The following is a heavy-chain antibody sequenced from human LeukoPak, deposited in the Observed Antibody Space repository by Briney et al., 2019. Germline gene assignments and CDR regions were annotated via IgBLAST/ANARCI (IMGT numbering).Heavy chain of an antibody. J-gene: IGHJ4*02. V-gene: IGHV1-18*01. CDR3: ARALTRYSTAWYGY. D-gene: IGHD6-19*01. Sequence: ASVTVSFTGSGYTFTIYGSSWVRQAPGQGRGRRGWISAYSGGTNYAQKFQGRVTLNRDTSITTAYMDLSSLTSDDTALYYCARALTRYSTAWYGYWGQGTLVPVSS. CDR1: GYTFTIYG. CDR2: ISAYSGGT.